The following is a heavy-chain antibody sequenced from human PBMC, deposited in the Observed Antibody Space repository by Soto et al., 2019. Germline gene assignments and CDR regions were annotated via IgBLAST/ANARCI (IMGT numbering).Heavy chain of an antibody. Sequence: GGSLRLSCAASGFTFGISAMSLVRQSPGKGLEWVSGISGGGRFTYYADSVKGRSTISRDDSKNTLFLQVSSLSAEDAAVYYCAKSGTTNYFESWGQGTRVTV. CDR3: AKSGTTNYFES. D-gene: IGHD1-1*01. V-gene: IGHV3-23*01. CDR1: GFTFGISA. CDR2: ISGGGRFT. J-gene: IGHJ4*02.